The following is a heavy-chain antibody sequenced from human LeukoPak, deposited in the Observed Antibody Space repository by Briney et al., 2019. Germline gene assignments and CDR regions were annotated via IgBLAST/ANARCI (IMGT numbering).Heavy chain of an antibody. V-gene: IGHV4-4*07. CDR2: IYTSGST. Sequence: SETLSLTCTVSGGSISSYYWSWIRQPAGKGLEWIGRIYTSGSTNYNPSLKSRVTMSVDTSKNQFSLKLSSVTAADTAVYYCARGSQSIVATIKSGDLGDWGQGTLVTVSS. D-gene: IGHD5-12*01. CDR1: GGSISSYY. CDR3: ARGSQSIVATIKSGDLGD. J-gene: IGHJ4*02.